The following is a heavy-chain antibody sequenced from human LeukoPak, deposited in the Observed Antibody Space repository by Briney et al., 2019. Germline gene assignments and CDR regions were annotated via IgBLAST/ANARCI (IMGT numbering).Heavy chain of an antibody. CDR2: IYYSGST. CDR1: GGSISSSSYY. V-gene: IGHV4-39*01. CDR3: ARLFFSGSYPHYFDY. D-gene: IGHD3-10*01. Sequence: PSETLSLTCTVSGGSISSSSYYWGWIRQPPGKGLEWIGSIYYSGSTYYKSSLKGRVTISVDTSKNQFSLKLSSVTAADTAVFYCARLFFSGSYPHYFDYWGQGTLVTVSS. J-gene: IGHJ4*02.